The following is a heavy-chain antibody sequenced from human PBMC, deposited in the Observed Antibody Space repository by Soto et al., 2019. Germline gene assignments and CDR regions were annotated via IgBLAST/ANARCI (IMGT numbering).Heavy chain of an antibody. CDR3: ARLRIATNNYKWFDP. CDR1: GAALTSGNYY. J-gene: IGHJ5*02. Sequence: SETLSLTFIVAGAALTSGNYYWSWIRQVPGKGLEWIGHIYVTGAVDYNPSLRDRITISQDTSERQFSLNLRLVTAADTAVYYCARLRIATNNYKWFDPWGQGTLVIVSS. CDR2: IYVTGAV. V-gene: IGHV4-31*03. D-gene: IGHD2-21*01.